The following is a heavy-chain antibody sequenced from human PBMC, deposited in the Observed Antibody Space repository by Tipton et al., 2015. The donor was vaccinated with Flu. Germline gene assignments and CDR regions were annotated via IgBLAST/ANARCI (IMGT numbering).Heavy chain of an antibody. D-gene: IGHD3-22*01. J-gene: IGHJ4*02. V-gene: IGHV4-30-4*01. CDR1: GDSISGGDYY. CDR2: VFYSGNT. CDR3: TRDAHDSSGHYYFTDS. Sequence: LRLSCTVSGDSISGGDYYWSWVRQPPGKGLEWIGYVFYSGNTYYNPSLKSRETLSVDTSKNQFSLRLTSVTVADTAVYYCTRDAHDSSGHYYFTDSWGQGTLVNVSS.